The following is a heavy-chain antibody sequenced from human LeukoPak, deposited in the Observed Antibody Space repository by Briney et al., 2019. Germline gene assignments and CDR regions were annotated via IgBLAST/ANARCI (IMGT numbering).Heavy chain of an antibody. V-gene: IGHV1-69*13. CDR2: IIPIFGTA. CDR3: ARDGGVAVAGIKGWFDP. CDR1: GYTFTSYG. J-gene: IGHJ5*02. D-gene: IGHD6-19*01. Sequence: SVKVSCKASGYTFTSYGISWVRQAPGQGLEWLGGIIPIFGTANYAQKFQGRVTITADESTSTAYMELSSLRSEDTAVYYCARDGGVAVAGIKGWFDPWGQGTLVTVSS.